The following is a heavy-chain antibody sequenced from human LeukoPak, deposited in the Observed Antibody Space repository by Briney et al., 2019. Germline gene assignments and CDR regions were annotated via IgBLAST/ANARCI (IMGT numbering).Heavy chain of an antibody. Sequence: PSETLSLTCTVSGGSVSSYYWSWIRQPPGKGLEWIGYIYYSGSTNYNPSLKSRVTISVDTSKNQFSLKLSSVTAADTAVYYCARRLLEAFDIWGQGTMVTVSS. V-gene: IGHV4-59*08. J-gene: IGHJ3*02. CDR1: GGSVSSYY. CDR2: IYYSGST. CDR3: ARRLLEAFDI.